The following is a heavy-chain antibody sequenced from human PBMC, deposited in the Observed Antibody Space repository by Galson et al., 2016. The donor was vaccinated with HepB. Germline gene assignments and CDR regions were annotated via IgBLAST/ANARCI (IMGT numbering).Heavy chain of an antibody. CDR2: ISGSGGRT. CDR1: GLTFSNYA. Sequence: SLRLSCAASGLTFSNYAMNWVRQAPGKGLEWVSGISGSGGRTFYADSVKGRFTISRDNSKNTLYLQMNSLRAEDMARYHCAKRRGEEMTIFGVEHTKGNLWYFDLWGRGTLVIVSS. CDR3: AKRRGEEMTIFGVEHTKGNLWYFDL. D-gene: IGHD3-3*01. J-gene: IGHJ2*01. V-gene: IGHV3-23*01.